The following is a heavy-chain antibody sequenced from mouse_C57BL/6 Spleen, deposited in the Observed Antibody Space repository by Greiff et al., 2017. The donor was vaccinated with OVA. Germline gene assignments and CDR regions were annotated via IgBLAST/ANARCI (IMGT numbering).Heavy chain of an antibody. J-gene: IGHJ3*01. V-gene: IGHV14-4*01. CDR2: IDPENGAT. Sequence: VQLQQSGAELVRPGASVKLSCTASGFNIKDDYMHWVKQRPEQGLEWIGWIDPENGATEYASKFQGKATITADPSSNTAYLQLSSLTSEDTAVYYCTTKTTVEGFAYGGQGTLVTVSA. D-gene: IGHD1-1*01. CDR3: TTKTTVEGFAY. CDR1: GFNIKDDY.